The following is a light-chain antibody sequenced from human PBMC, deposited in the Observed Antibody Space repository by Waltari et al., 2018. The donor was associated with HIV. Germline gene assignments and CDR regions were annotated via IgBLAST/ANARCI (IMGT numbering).Light chain of an antibody. CDR2: NVN. CDR1: SSYVDTF. Sequence: QSALTQPHSVSGSPGQSLTISCTGTSSYVDTFVSWYQQHPGKAPQVIIYNVNNRPSGVPDRFSGSKSGNTAFLTSSGLQAEEEAEYHCCSHAGNFIFAFGTGTKVTVL. CDR3: CSHAGNFIFA. J-gene: IGLJ1*01. V-gene: IGLV2-11*01.